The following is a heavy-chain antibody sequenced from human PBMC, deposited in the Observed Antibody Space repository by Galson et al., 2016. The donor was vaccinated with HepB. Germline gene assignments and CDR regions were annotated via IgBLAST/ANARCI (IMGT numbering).Heavy chain of an antibody. CDR1: GFTFRDYA. V-gene: IGHV3-30-3*01. D-gene: IGHD6-13*01. CDR2: ISYDGSNK. J-gene: IGHJ4*02. Sequence: SLRLSCAASGFTFRDYAMHWVRQAPGKGLEWVAVISYDGSNKYYADSVKGRFTISRDNSKNTLYLQMNSLRAEDTAMYYCARDSSSTSWYEWSEDWGQGTLVIVSS. CDR3: ARDSSSTSWYEWSED.